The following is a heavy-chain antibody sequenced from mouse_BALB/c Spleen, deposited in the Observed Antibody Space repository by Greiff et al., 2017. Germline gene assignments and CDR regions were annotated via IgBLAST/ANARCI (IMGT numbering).Heavy chain of an antibody. CDR2: IDPSDSYT. CDR1: GYTFTSYW. V-gene: IGHV1-69*02. D-gene: IGHD4-1*01. Sequence: VQLQQPGAELVKPGASVTLSCKASGYTFTSYWMHWVKQRPGQGLEWIGEIDPSDSYTNYNQKFKGKATLTVDKSSITAYMQLSSLTSEDSAVYYCARGANWDGEDWGKGTTLTVSS. CDR3: ARGANWDGED. J-gene: IGHJ2*01.